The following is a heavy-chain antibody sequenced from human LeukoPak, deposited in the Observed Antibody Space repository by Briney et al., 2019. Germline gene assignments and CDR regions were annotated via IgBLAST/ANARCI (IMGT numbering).Heavy chain of an antibody. CDR1: GFTVSSDY. V-gene: IGHV3-66*02. J-gene: IGHJ4*02. D-gene: IGHD3-3*01. CDR2: IYSGGDT. Sequence: PGRSLRLSCAASGFTVSSDYVSWVRQAPGKGLEWVSIIYSGGDTYYADSVKGRFTISRDNSKNTLYLQMNSLRAEDTAVYYCARDRYSTIFGGWGQGTLVTVSS. CDR3: ARDRYSTIFGG.